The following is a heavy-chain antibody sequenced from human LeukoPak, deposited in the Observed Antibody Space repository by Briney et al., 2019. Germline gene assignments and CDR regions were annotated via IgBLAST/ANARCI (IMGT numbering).Heavy chain of an antibody. CDR1: GGSISSYY. J-gene: IGHJ3*02. D-gene: IGHD4/OR15-4a*01. CDR3: AREYGGNRGDAFDI. Sequence: PSETLSLTCTVSGGSISSYYWSWIRQPPGKGLEWIGEINHSGSTNYNPSLKSRVTISVDTSKNQFSLKLSSVTAADTAVYYCAREYGGNRGDAFDIWGQGTMVTVSS. CDR2: INHSGST. V-gene: IGHV4-34*01.